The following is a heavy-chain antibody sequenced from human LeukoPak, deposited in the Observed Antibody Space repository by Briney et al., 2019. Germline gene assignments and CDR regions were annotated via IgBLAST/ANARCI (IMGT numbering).Heavy chain of an antibody. CDR2: ICYSGST. D-gene: IGHD3-22*01. CDR3: AREMDYYDSGGYYLQWFDP. V-gene: IGHV4-31*03. CDR1: GGSISSGGYY. Sequence: SETLSLTCTVSGGSISSGGYYWSWIRQHPGKGLEWIGYICYSGSTSYNPSLKSRVSISFVTSKNQFSLKLTSVTAADTAVYYCAREMDYYDSGGYYLQWFDPWGQGTLVTVSS. J-gene: IGHJ5*02.